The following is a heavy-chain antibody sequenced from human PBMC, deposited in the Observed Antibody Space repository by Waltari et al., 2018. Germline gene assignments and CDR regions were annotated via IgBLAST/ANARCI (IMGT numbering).Heavy chain of an antibody. CDR1: GDSPPSNRSY. CDR2: FYSSEYI. J-gene: IGHJ4*02. D-gene: IGHD7-27*01. V-gene: IGHV4-61*02. CDR3: AREVTKVELGRRLPHFFDS. Sequence: QLQESVPGLVKPSQTLSLTCTVPGDSPPSNRSYRNRAREPAGKGLEWVGRFYSSEYINYNPSLKRRVTISRDTSKKQFFLKLTSVTAADTAFYDCAREVTKVELGRRLPHFFDSWGQGTLVTVSS.